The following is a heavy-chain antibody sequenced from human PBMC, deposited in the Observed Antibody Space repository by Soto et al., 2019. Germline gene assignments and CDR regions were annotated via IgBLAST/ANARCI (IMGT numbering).Heavy chain of an antibody. CDR1: GFTFSSYG. J-gene: IGHJ4*02. V-gene: IGHV3-30*03. Sequence: HPGGSLRLSCAASGFTFSSYGMHWVRQAPGKGLEWVAVISYDGSNKYYADSVKGRFTISRDNSKNTLYLQMNSLRAEDTAVYYCARWEIDGWGQGTLVTVSS. D-gene: IGHD1-26*01. CDR2: ISYDGSNK. CDR3: ARWEIDG.